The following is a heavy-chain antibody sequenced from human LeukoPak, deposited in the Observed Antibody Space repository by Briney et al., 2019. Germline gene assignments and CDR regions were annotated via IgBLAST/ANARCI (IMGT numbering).Heavy chain of an antibody. CDR3: ARRVVITNNFDY. J-gene: IGHJ4*02. D-gene: IGHD3-22*01. CDR2: IHTSGST. Sequence: SETLSLTCTVSGASFNSYYWSWLRQPAGKGLEWIGRIHTSGSTDYSPSLQSRVTISVDTSKNQFSLKLSSVTAADTAVYYCARRVVITNNFDYWGQGTLVTVSS. CDR1: GASFNSYY. V-gene: IGHV4-4*07.